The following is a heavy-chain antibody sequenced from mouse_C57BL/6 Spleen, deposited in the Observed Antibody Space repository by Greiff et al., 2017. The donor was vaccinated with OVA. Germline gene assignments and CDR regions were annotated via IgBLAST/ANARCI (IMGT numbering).Heavy chain of an antibody. CDR3: ARDPNWDEDDY. J-gene: IGHJ2*01. CDR1: GYAFSSSW. CDR2: IYPGDGDT. Sequence: QVQLKQSGPELVKPGASVKISCKASGYAFSSSWMNWVKQRPGKGLEWIGRIYPGDGDTNYNGKFKGKATLTADKSSSTAYMQLSSLTSEDSAVYFCARDPNWDEDDYWGQGTTLTVSS. V-gene: IGHV1-82*01. D-gene: IGHD4-1*02.